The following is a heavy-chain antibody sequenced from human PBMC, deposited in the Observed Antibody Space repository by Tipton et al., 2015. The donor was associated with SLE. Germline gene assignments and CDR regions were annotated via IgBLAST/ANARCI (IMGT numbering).Heavy chain of an antibody. J-gene: IGHJ6*02. D-gene: IGHD1-1*01. CDR2: IYYSGST. Sequence: TLSLTCTVSGGSISSSSYYWGWIRQPPGKGLEWIGSIYYSGSTYYNPSLKSRVTISVDTSKNQFSLKLSSVTAADTAVYYCARPNWNDYYYGMDVWGQGTTVTVSS. CDR1: GGSISSSSYY. CDR3: ARPNWNDYYYGMDV. V-gene: IGHV4-39*07.